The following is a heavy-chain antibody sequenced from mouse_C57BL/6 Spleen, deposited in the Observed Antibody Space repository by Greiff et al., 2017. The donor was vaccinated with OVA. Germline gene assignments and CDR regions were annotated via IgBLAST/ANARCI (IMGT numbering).Heavy chain of an antibody. CDR2: IWGVGST. V-gene: IGHV2-6*01. CDR1: GFSLTSYG. D-gene: IGHD2-3*01. J-gene: IGHJ4*01. Sequence: VQLVESGPGLVAPSQSLSITCTVSGFSLTSYGVDWVRQSPGKGLEWLGVIWGVGSTNYNSALKSRLSISKDNSKSQVFLKMNSLQTDDTAMYYCARDGYYGGYAMDYWGQGTSVTVSS. CDR3: ARDGYYGGYAMDY.